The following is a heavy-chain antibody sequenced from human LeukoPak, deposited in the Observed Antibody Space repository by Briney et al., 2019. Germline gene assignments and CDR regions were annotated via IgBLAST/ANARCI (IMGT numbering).Heavy chain of an antibody. Sequence: ASVKVSCKASGGTFSSYAISWVRQAPGQGLEWMGGIIPIFGTANYAQKFQGRVTMTEDTSTDTAYMELSSLRSEDTAVYYCATGIVGATDFDYWGQGTLVTVSS. CDR2: IIPIFGTA. CDR3: ATGIVGATDFDY. CDR1: GGTFSSYA. D-gene: IGHD1-26*01. V-gene: IGHV1-69*06. J-gene: IGHJ4*02.